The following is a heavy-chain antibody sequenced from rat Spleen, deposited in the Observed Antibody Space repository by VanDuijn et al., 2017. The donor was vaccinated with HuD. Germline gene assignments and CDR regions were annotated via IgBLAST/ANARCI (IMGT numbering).Heavy chain of an antibody. V-gene: IGHV5-7*01. CDR3: VRQGYLRDWYFDF. D-gene: IGHD2-5*01. CDR1: GFTFSDYY. Sequence: EVQLVESGGGLVQPGRSLRLSCAASGFTFSDYYMAWVRQAPTKGLEWVASISYDGTATYYRDSVKGRFTISRDNAKSTLYLEIDSLSSEDMATYYCVRQGYLRDWYFDFCGPGTMVTVSS. CDR2: ISYDGTAT. J-gene: IGHJ1*01.